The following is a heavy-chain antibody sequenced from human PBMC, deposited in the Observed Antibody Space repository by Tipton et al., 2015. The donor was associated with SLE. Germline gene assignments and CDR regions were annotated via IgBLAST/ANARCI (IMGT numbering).Heavy chain of an antibody. CDR3: AREFLNPVTTVHYYFDL. CDR1: GGSLSSGSHF. J-gene: IGHJ2*01. V-gene: IGHV4-61*02. D-gene: IGHD4-11*01. Sequence: TLSLTCTVSGGSLSSGSHFWTWIRQPAGGGLEWIGRIYTNENTNYNPSLKSRVTMSVDTSKNHFSLKLISVTAADTAVYYCAREFLNPVTTVHYYFDLWGRGTLVTVSS. CDR2: IYTNENT.